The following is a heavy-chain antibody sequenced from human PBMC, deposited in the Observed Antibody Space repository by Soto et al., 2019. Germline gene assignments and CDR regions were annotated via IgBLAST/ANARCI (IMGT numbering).Heavy chain of an antibody. CDR2: TRNKPEGYTT. V-gene: IGHV3-72*01. CDR1: GFSVRKQY. J-gene: IGHJ4*02. CDR3: VREGFFTLDH. Sequence: EVQLVESGGGVVQPGGALRLSWGASGFSVRKQYMDWVRQAPGKGLEWVGLTRNKPEGYTTEHAASVKGRFVISRDDSENSVYLQMNSLKIEDTAVYYCVREGFFTLDHWGQGILVTVSS.